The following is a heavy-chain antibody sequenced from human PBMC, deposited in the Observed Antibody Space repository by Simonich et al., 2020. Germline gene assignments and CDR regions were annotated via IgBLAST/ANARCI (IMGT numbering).Heavy chain of an antibody. V-gene: IGHV4-34*01. CDR3: ARGKGWKNAFDI. CDR1: GGSFSVYY. Sequence: QVQLQQWGAGLLKPSETLSLTCAVYGGSFSVYYWSWIRQPPGKGLEWIGEINQSGSTNSNPSLKSRVTISVDTSKNQFSLKLSSVTAADTAVYYCARGKGWKNAFDIWGQGTMVTVSS. D-gene: IGHD1-1*01. CDR2: INQSGST. J-gene: IGHJ3*02.